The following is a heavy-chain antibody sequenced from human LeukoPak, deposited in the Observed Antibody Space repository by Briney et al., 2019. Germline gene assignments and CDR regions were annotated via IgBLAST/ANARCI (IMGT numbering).Heavy chain of an antibody. J-gene: IGHJ3*02. V-gene: IGHV3-53*01. D-gene: IGHD3-22*01. CDR1: GFTVSSNY. CDR3: ARLTYYYDSSGYYGGYDAFDI. CDR2: IYSGGST. Sequence: GGSLRLSCAASGFTVSSNYMSCVRQAPGKGLEWVSVIYSGGSTYYADSVKGRFTISRDNSKNTLYLQMNSLRAEDTAVYYCARLTYYYDSSGYYGGYDAFDIWGQGTMVTVSS.